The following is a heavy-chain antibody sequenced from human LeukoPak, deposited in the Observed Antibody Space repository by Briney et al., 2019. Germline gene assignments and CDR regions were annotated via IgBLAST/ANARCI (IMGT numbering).Heavy chain of an antibody. CDR2: INPNSGGT. D-gene: IGHD6-19*01. V-gene: IGHV1-2*06. CDR1: GYTFTGYY. CDR3: TPGYSSGWIDY. J-gene: IGHJ4*02. Sequence: ASVKVSCKASGYTFTGYYMHWVRQAPGQGLEWMGRINPNSGGTNYAQKFQGRVTMTRDTSTSTAYMELSRLRSADTAVYYCTPGYSSGWIDYWGQGTLVTVSS.